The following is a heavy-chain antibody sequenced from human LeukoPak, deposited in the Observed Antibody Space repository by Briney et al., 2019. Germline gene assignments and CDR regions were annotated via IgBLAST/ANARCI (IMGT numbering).Heavy chain of an antibody. CDR2: ISSSGSTI. Sequence: GGSLRLSCAASGFTFSTYAMNWDRQAPGKGLEWVSYISSSGSTIYYADSVKGRFTISRDNAKNSLFLQMNSLRAEDTAVYYCARDSEGSFDYWGQGTLVTVSS. V-gene: IGHV3-48*04. CDR3: ARDSEGSFDY. CDR1: GFTFSTYA. J-gene: IGHJ4*02.